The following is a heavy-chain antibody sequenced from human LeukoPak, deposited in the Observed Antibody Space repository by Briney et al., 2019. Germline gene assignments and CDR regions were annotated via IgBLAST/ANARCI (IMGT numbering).Heavy chain of an antibody. Sequence: GRSLRLSCAASGFTFSSYGMHWVRQAPGKGLEWVAVIWYDGSNKYYADSVKGRFTISRDNSKNTLYLQMNSLRAEDTAVYYCAKEKQQLFFRNWFDPWGQGTLVTVSS. D-gene: IGHD6-13*01. V-gene: IGHV3-33*06. CDR1: GFTFSSYG. CDR3: AKEKQQLFFRNWFDP. J-gene: IGHJ5*02. CDR2: IWYDGSNK.